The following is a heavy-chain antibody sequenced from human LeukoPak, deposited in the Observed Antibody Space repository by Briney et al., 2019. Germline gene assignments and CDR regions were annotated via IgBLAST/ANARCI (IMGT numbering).Heavy chain of an antibody. Sequence: KASETLSLTCTVFGGSITNNFWCCLRQPRGRGLEGIAFTHYTGNTNYNPSLKSRFTISVDMSKNQFSLKLSSVTAADTAVYYCARPQWQDTMGPWFDPWGQGTLVTVST. V-gene: IGHV4-59*13. J-gene: IGHJ5*01. CDR1: GGSITNNF. CDR3: ARPQWQDTMGPWFDP. CDR2: THYTGNT. D-gene: IGHD3-10*01.